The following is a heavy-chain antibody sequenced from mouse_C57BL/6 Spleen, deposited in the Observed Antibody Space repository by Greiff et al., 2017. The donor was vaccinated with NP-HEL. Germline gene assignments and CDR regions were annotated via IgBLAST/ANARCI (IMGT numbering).Heavy chain of an antibody. CDR3: TRPGGSQGDYYAMDY. D-gene: IGHD3-1*01. J-gene: IGHJ4*01. CDR1: GFTFSDAW. CDR2: IRNKANNHAK. Sequence: EVKLMESGGGLVQPGGSMKLSCAASGFTFSDAWMDWVRQSPEKGLEWVAEIRNKANNHAKYYAESVKGRFTISRDESKSSVYLQMNSLRAEDTGIYYCTRPGGSQGDYYAMDYWGQGTSVTVSS. V-gene: IGHV6-6*01.